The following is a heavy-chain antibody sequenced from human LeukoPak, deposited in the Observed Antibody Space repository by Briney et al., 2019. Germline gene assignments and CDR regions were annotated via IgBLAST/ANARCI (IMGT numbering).Heavy chain of an antibody. D-gene: IGHD3-10*01. CDR3: ARMSYGSGDNWFDP. V-gene: IGHV4-4*07. CDR2: IYTSGST. CDR1: GGSISSYY. J-gene: IGHJ5*02. Sequence: PSETLSLTCTVSGGSISSYYWSWIRQPAGKGLECIGRIYTSGSTNYNPSLKSRVTMSVDTSKNQFSLKLSSVTAADTAVYYCARMSYGSGDNWFDPWGQGTLVTVSS.